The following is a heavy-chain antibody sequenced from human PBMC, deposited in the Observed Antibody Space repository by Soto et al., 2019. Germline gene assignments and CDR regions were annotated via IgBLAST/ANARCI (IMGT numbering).Heavy chain of an antibody. D-gene: IGHD2-8*01. CDR3: SRAAGGVNTNVDA. Sequence: SETLSLTCTVSGGSVSSSGYYWSWIRQHPGKGLEWIGYIYNSGTTYYSSSLNSRVSISIDTSKNQFSLRLTSVTAADTAVYYGSRAAGGVNTNVDAWGQGIQLTGS. V-gene: IGHV4-31*03. CDR1: GGSVSSSGYY. CDR2: IYNSGTT. J-gene: IGHJ5*02.